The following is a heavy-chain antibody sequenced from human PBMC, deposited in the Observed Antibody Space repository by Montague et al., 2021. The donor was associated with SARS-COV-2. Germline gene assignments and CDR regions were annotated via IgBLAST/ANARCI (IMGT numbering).Heavy chain of an antibody. V-gene: IGHV4-34*01. Sequence: SETLSLTCAISGGSFSNNNWCWIRQPPGRGLERIGVVNQSGTTIYYYSAKSGGTITEATDTNKMYLRLNSVTAAATAVYYCASGRRPVVVPGAGPAGRAFDNWGQGTMVTVSS. CDR2: VNQSGTT. D-gene: IGHD2-2*01. CDR3: ASGRRPVVVPGAGPAGRAFDN. CDR1: GGSFSNNN. J-gene: IGHJ3*02.